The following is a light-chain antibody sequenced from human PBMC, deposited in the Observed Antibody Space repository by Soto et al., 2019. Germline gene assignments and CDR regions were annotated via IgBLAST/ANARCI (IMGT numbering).Light chain of an antibody. Sequence: DIQMTQSPSSLSASVGDRVTITCRASQSISSYLNWYQQKPGKAPKLLIYAASSLQSGVPSRFSGSGSGTDFTLTISSLQPEDFATYYCQQSFITPTFGPGTKVEIK. CDR3: QQSFITPT. V-gene: IGKV1-39*01. J-gene: IGKJ1*01. CDR1: QSISSY. CDR2: AAS.